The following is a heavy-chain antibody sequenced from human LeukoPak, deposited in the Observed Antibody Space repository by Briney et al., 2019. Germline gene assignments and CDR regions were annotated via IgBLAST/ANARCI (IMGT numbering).Heavy chain of an antibody. D-gene: IGHD2-15*01. CDR1: GGSISSYY. CDR2: IYYSGST. Sequence: SETLSLTCTVSGGSISSYYWSWIRQPPGKGLEWIGYIYYSGSTNYNPSLKSRVTISVDTSKNQFSLKLSSVTAADTAVYYCASDYCSGGSCYSDHAFDIWGQGTMVTVSS. CDR3: ASDYCSGGSCYSDHAFDI. J-gene: IGHJ3*02. V-gene: IGHV4-59*08.